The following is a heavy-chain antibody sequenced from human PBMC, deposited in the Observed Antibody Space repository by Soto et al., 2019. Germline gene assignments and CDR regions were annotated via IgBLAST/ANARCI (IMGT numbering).Heavy chain of an antibody. CDR3: ARLGKNTMVRGVISNWFDP. Sequence: GESLKISCKGSGYSFTSYWIGWVRQMPGKGLEWMGIIYPGDSDTRYSPSFQGQVTISADKSIRTAYLQWSSLKAPDTAMYYCARLGKNTMVRGVISNWFDPWGQGTLVTVSS. CDR1: GYSFTSYW. D-gene: IGHD3-10*01. CDR2: IYPGDSDT. V-gene: IGHV5-51*01. J-gene: IGHJ5*02.